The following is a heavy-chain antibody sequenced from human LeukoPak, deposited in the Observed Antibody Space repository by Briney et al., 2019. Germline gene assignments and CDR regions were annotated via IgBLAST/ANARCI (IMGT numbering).Heavy chain of an antibody. D-gene: IGHD2-2*01. V-gene: IGHV4-61*01. Sequence: SETLSLTCSVSGVSISSGSNYWSWIRQPPGKGLEWIGYIYYSGSTNYNPSLKSRVTISVDTSKNQFSLKLSSVTAADTAVYYCARVYRPREGVFDYWGQGTLVTVSS. CDR3: ARVYRPREGVFDY. CDR1: GVSISSGSNY. CDR2: IYYSGST. J-gene: IGHJ4*02.